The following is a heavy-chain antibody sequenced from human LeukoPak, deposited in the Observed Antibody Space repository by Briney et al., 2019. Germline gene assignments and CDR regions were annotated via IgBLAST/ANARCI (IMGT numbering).Heavy chain of an antibody. Sequence: SETLSLTCTVSGGSISSYYWGWIRQPPGKGLEWIGYIYYSGSTNYNPSLKSRVTISVDTSKNQFSLKLSSVTAADTAVYYCARADAVAAFFDYWGQGTLVTVSS. CDR2: IYYSGST. J-gene: IGHJ4*02. V-gene: IGHV4-59*01. D-gene: IGHD6-19*01. CDR3: ARADAVAAFFDY. CDR1: GGSISSYY.